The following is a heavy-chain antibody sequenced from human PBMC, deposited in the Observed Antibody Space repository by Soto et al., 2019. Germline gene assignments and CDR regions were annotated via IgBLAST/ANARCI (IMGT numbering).Heavy chain of an antibody. D-gene: IGHD6-13*01. CDR2: IYPGDSDT. CDR1: RYSFTSYW. CDR3: ARPFDIAAAGPFDY. J-gene: IGHJ4*02. V-gene: IGHV5-51*01. Sequence: GESLKISCNGSRYSFTSYWIVLVRQMPGKGLEWMGIIYPGDSDTRYSPSFQGQVTISADKSISTAYLQWSSLKASDTAMYYCARPFDIAAAGPFDYWGQGPLVTVS.